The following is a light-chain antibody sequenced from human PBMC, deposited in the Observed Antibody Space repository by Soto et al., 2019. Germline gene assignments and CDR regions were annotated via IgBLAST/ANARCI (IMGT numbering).Light chain of an antibody. CDR2: GNS. CDR1: SSNIGAGYD. CDR3: QSYDSSLSGEA. Sequence: QSVLTQPTSVSGAPGQRVTISCTGSSSNIGAGYDVHWYQQLPGTAPKLLIYGNSNRPSGVPDRFSGSKSGSSASLAITGLQAEDEADYYCQSYDSSLSGEAFGGGTKVTVL. V-gene: IGLV1-40*01. J-gene: IGLJ3*02.